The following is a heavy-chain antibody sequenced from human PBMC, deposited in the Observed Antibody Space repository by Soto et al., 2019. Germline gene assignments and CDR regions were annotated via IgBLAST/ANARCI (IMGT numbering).Heavy chain of an antibody. CDR2: ISSSSSYI. D-gene: IGHD2-2*01. V-gene: IGHV3-21*01. CDR1: GFTFSSYS. CDR3: ARDPYCSSTSCYGWFDP. Sequence: EVQLVESGGGLVKPGGSLRLSCAASGFTFSSYSMNWVRQAPGKGLEWVSSISSSSSYIYYADSVKGRFTISRDNAKNSLDLQMNSLRAEDTAVYYCARDPYCSSTSCYGWFDPWGQGTLVTVSS. J-gene: IGHJ5*02.